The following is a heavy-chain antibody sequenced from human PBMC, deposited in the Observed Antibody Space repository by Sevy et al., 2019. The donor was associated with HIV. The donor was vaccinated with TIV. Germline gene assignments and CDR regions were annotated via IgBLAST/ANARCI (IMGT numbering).Heavy chain of an antibody. J-gene: IGHJ6*02. Sequence: GGSLRLSCAASGFTFSSYSLSSHSMNWVRQAPGKGLEWVSSISSGSSYIFYADSVKGRFTISRDNAKNSLYLQMNSLRAEDTAVYYCARDRGVGTSSYGMDVWGQWTTVTVSS. CDR2: ISSGSSYI. CDR3: ARDRGVGTSSYGMDV. D-gene: IGHD1-26*01. V-gene: IGHV3-21*01. CDR1: GFTFSSYSLSSHS.